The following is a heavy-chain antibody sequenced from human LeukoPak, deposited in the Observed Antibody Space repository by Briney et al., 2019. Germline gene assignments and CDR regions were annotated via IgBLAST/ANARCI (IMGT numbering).Heavy chain of an antibody. CDR3: AKSSAYSGYEVDY. J-gene: IGHJ4*02. CDR1: GYIFTGYY. CDR2: VNPNSGGT. V-gene: IGHV1-2*02. D-gene: IGHD5-12*01. Sequence: ASVKVSCKASGYIFTGYYMHWVRQAPGQGLEWMGWVNPNSGGTNYAQKFQGRVTMTRDTSISTAYMELSRLRSDDTAMYYCAKSSAYSGYEVDYWGRRSLVTVSS.